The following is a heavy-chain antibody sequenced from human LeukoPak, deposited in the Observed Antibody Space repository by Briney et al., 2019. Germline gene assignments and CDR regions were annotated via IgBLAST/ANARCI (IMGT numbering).Heavy chain of an antibody. J-gene: IGHJ3*02. CDR2: IYYSGNT. V-gene: IGHV4-30-4*08. D-gene: IGHD2-2*01. Sequence: SQTLSLTCTVSGGSISSGDYYWSWIRQPPGKGLEWIGYIYYSGNTYYNPSLKSRVTISLDTSKNQFSLKLSSVTAADTAVYYCARNIVVVPTAIYAFDIWGQGTMVTVSS. CDR3: ARNIVVVPTAIYAFDI. CDR1: GGSISSGDYY.